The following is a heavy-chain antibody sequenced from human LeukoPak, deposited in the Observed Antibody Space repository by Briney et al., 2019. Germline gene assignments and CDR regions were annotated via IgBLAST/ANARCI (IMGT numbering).Heavy chain of an antibody. Sequence: PGGSLRLSCVASGFTFNWYTMNWVRQAPGKGLEWVSASYSTGNTYYSDSVKGRFTMFRDNSENTVYLEMSSLRAEDSAMYYCVIGEKDYYYGLDVWGQGTTVTVSS. CDR2: SYSTGNT. J-gene: IGHJ6*02. D-gene: IGHD1-26*01. V-gene: IGHV3-53*01. CDR3: VIGEKDYYYGLDV. CDR1: GFTFNWYT.